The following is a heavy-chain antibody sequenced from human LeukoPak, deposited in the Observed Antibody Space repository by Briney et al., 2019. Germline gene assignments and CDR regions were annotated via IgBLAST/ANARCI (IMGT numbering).Heavy chain of an antibody. Sequence: PGGSLRLSCAASGFTFSTYWMNWFRQTPGKGLEWVAKIKADGGEKDHVASVKGRFTISRDNAKNTLYLQMNSLRAEDAAVYFCAKAPVTSCRGAYCYPFDSWGQGTLVTVSS. D-gene: IGHD2-21*01. V-gene: IGHV3-7*03. CDR1: GFTFSTYW. CDR3: AKAPVTSCRGAYCYPFDS. J-gene: IGHJ4*02. CDR2: IKADGGEK.